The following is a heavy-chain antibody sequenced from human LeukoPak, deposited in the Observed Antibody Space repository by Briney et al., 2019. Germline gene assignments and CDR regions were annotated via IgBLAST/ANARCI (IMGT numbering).Heavy chain of an antibody. Sequence: SVKVSCKASGGTFSSYAISWVRQAPGQGLEWMGRIIPILGIANYAQKFQGRVTITADKSTSTAYMELSSLRSEDTAVYYCARDGSGVGATDYWGQGTLVTVSS. CDR2: IIPILGIA. D-gene: IGHD1-26*01. J-gene: IGHJ4*02. CDR3: ARDGSGVGATDY. CDR1: GGTFSSYA. V-gene: IGHV1-69*04.